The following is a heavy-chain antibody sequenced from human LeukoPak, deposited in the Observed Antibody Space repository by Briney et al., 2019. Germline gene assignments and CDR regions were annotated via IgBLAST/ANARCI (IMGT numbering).Heavy chain of an antibody. D-gene: IGHD6-19*01. Sequence: SETLSLTCTVSGGSISSSSYYWGWIRQPPGKGLEWIGSIYYSGSTYYNPSLKSRVTISVDTSKNQFSLKPSSVTAADTAAYYCARGFSPTIAVLFDYWGQGTLVTVSS. CDR3: ARGFSPTIAVLFDY. J-gene: IGHJ4*02. V-gene: IGHV4-39*07. CDR2: IYYSGST. CDR1: GGSISSSSYY.